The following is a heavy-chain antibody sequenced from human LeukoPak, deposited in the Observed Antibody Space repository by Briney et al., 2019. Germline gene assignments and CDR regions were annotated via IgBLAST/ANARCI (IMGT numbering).Heavy chain of an antibody. V-gene: IGHV3-30-3*01. Sequence: GGSLRLSCAASGFTFSSYAMHWVRQAPGKALEWVAVISYDGANENYADSVKGRFTISRDSSKNTLYLQMNSLRTEDTAVYYCARDSSSGWSTDYYFDCWGQGTLVTVSS. D-gene: IGHD6-19*01. J-gene: IGHJ4*02. CDR1: GFTFSSYA. CDR3: ARDSSSGWSTDYYFDC. CDR2: ISYDGANE.